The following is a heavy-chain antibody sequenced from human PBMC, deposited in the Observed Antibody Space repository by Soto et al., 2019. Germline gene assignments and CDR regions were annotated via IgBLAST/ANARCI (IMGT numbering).Heavy chain of an antibody. CDR3: ARVEAVAGLYNYNGLDV. CDR2: IVPIFGTT. Sequence: SLKVSCKVSGGTFSNYAIDWVRLAPGHGLEWMGGIVPIFGTTYYTQKFQGRATIIADDSTTTAYLEMSSLRSEDTAIYYCARVEAVAGLYNYNGLDVWGQGTAVTVPS. J-gene: IGHJ6*02. CDR1: GGTFSNYA. V-gene: IGHV1-69*13. D-gene: IGHD6-19*01.